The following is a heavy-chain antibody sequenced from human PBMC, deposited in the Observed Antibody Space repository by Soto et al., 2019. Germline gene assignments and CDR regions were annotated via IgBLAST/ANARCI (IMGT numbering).Heavy chain of an antibody. V-gene: IGHV3-15*01. Sequence: PGGPLSLSAVVAGCTFRNAWMPLVRQALGKGPACVGRIKRKSDGGTTDYATSVKGRFAISRDDSKNTLFLQMHSLKTEDTAVYYCTTDRLLWVGESPTWHWFDYWGQGTQVTVSS. J-gene: IGHJ4*02. CDR3: TTDRLLWVGESPTWHWFDY. CDR2: IKRKSDGGTT. CDR1: GCTFRNAW. D-gene: IGHD3-10*01.